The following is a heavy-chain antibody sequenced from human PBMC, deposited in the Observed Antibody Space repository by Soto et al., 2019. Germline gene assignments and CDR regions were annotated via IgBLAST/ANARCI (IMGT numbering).Heavy chain of an antibody. CDR3: ARVLGATYCSSTSCWIDY. J-gene: IGHJ4*02. CDR1: GFTFSDYY. V-gene: IGHV3-33*08. Sequence: QVQLVESGGGLVKPGGSLRLSCAASGFTFSDYYMSWIRQAPGKGLEWVAVIWYDGSNKYYADSVKGRFTISRDNSKNTLYLQMHSLRAEDMALYYCARVLGATYCSSTSCWIDYWGQGTLVTVSS. D-gene: IGHD2-2*01. CDR2: IWYDGSNK.